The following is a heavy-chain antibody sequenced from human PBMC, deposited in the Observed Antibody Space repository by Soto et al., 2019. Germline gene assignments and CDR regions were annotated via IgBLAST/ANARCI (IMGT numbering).Heavy chain of an antibody. D-gene: IGHD2-15*01. CDR2: ISYDGSNK. J-gene: IGHJ5*02. CDR3: AKSDVVVVAATGFDP. CDR1: GSTFSSYA. V-gene: IGHV3-30-3*02. Sequence: GGSLRLSCAASGSTFSSYAKHWVRQAPGKGLEWVAVISYDGSNKYYADSVKGRFTISRDNSKNTLYLQMNSLRAEDTAVYYCAKSDVVVVAATGFDPWGQGTLVTVSS.